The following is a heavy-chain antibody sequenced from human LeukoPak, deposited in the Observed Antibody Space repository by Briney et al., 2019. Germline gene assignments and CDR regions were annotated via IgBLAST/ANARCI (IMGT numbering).Heavy chain of an antibody. CDR3: ASHASYYYDSSGYRHFDF. CDR2: INWNGGST. CDR1: GLTFEDYA. D-gene: IGHD3-22*01. V-gene: IGHV3-20*04. Sequence: PGGSLRLSCVASGLTFEDYALSWVRQAPGKGLQGVSGINWNGGSTGYADSVKGRFTISRDNAKNSLYLQMNSLRAEDTALYYCASHASYYYDSSGYRHFDFWGQGTLVTVSS. J-gene: IGHJ4*02.